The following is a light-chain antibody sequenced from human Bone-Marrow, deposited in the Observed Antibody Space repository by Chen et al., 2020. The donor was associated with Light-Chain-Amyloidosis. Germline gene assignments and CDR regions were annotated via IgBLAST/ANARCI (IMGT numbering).Light chain of an antibody. CDR2: EVS. J-gene: IGKJ1*01. Sequence: DILMTQTPLSLSVTPGQPASISCKSSHSLLHSDGRTYLFWFLQKPGQPPQLLMYEVSTRFSGVPDKLAGSGSGTHFTLNISRVEAEDVGIYYCMQSIQLPRTFGQGTKVEIK. V-gene: IGKV2D-29*01. CDR3: MQSIQLPRT. CDR1: HSLLHSDGRTY.